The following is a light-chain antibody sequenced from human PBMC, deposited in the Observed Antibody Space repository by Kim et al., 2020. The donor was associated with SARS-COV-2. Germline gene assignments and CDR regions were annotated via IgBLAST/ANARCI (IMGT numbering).Light chain of an antibody. V-gene: IGKV1D-13*01. CDR1: QGISSA. Sequence: AIQLTQSPSSLSASVGDRVTITCRASQGISSALAWYQQKPGKAPKLLIYGASSLESGVPSRFSGSGSGTHFTLTISSLQPEDFATYYCQQFNNYPPLTFGGGTKLEI. CDR2: GAS. CDR3: QQFNNYPPLT. J-gene: IGKJ4*01.